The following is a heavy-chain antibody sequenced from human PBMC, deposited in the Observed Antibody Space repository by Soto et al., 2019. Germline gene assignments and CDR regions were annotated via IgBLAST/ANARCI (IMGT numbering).Heavy chain of an antibody. CDR2: ISGSSSTI. V-gene: IGHV3-48*01. D-gene: IGHD3-16*02. Sequence: GGSLRLSCAASGFTLSSYAMSWVRQAPGKGLEWVSAISGSSSTIYYADSVKGRFTISRDNAKNSLYLQMNSLRAEDTAVYYCARVILGYTDYWGQGTLVTVSS. CDR1: GFTLSSYA. J-gene: IGHJ4*02. CDR3: ARVILGYTDY.